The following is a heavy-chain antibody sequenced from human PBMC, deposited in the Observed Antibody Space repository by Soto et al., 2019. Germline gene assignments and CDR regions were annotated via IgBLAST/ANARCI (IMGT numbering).Heavy chain of an antibody. D-gene: IGHD6-19*01. J-gene: IGHJ4*02. CDR2: ISYDGSNK. CDR1: EVTLGSYS. CDR3: AKARIAVAGTPTYYFDY. Sequence: GGTRKLSCAAPEVTLGSYSMHCVRQAPGKGLEWVAVISYDGSNKYYADSVKGRFTISRDNSKNTLYLQMNSLRAEDTAVYYCAKARIAVAGTPTYYFDYWGQGTLVTVSS. V-gene: IGHV3-30*18.